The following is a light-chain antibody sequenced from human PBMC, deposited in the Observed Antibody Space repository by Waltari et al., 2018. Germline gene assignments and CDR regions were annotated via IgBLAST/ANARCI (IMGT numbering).Light chain of an antibody. CDR3: HQYNNWPQT. CDR2: GAS. V-gene: IGKV3-15*01. CDR1: QDVSSN. J-gene: IGKJ1*01. Sequence: EIVMTQSPATLSVSPGEGATLSCRASQDVSSNLAWYQQKPGQAPRLLIYGASTRATGIPARFSGSGSETEFTLIISSLQSEDFAVYYCHQYNNWPQTFGQGTKVQIK.